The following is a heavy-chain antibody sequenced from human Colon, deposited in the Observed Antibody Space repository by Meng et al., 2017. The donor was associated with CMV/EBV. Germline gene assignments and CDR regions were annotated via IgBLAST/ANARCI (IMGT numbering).Heavy chain of an antibody. CDR1: GFSVSGNY. J-gene: IGHJ4*02. D-gene: IGHD2/OR15-2a*01. Sequence: DVQLAXXXXXXIQXGXXXRLSCTASGFSVSGNYMSWVRQAPGKGLEWVSVIYASGTTYYADSVRGRFTISRNHSKNTLYLQMNSLRAEDTSMYYCARSSKNYFLDYWGQGTLVTVSS. V-gene: IGHV3-53*01. CDR3: ARSSKNYFLDY. CDR2: IYASGTT.